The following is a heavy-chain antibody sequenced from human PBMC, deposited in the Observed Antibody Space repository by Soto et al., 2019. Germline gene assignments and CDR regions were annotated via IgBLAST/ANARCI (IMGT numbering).Heavy chain of an antibody. D-gene: IGHD4-17*01. CDR2: ITSSSDTI. J-gene: IGHJ4*02. CDR3: ARLPKGTTVTA. Sequence: EVQLVESGGGLVQPGGSLRLSCAASGFTFSSYSMNWVRQAPGKGREWVSYITSSSDTIYYADSVKGRFTISRDNAKNSLYLQMNSLGDEDTAVYYCARLPKGTTVTAWGQGTLVTVSS. V-gene: IGHV3-48*02. CDR1: GFTFSSYS.